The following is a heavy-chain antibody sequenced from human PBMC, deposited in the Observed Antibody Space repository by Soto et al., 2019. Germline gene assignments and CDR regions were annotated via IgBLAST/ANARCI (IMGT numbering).Heavy chain of an antibody. V-gene: IGHV3-66*01. J-gene: IGHJ4*02. CDR2: IHRVENSKYSDST. Sequence: EVQLVESGGGLIQAGGSLRLSCAACGFTVRTNDMSWVRQAPGKGLEWIALIHRVENSKYSDSTYYADSVRDRFTISRDNSKNTVDLQMNDLGAEDTAMYYCARDGSGPFDYWGQGSLVTVSS. D-gene: IGHD6-19*01. CDR1: GFTVRTND. CDR3: ARDGSGPFDY.